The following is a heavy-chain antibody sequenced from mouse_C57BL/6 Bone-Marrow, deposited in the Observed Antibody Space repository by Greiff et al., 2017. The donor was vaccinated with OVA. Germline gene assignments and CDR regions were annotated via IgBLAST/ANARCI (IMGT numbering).Heavy chain of an antibody. V-gene: IGHV3-6*01. CDR2: ISYDGSN. J-gene: IGHJ1*03. D-gene: IGHD6-1*01. CDR3: ARGFLISSGYFDV. CDR1: GYSITSGYY. Sequence: DVQLVESGPGLVKPSQSLSLTCSVTGYSITSGYYWNWIRQFPGNKLEWMGYISYDGSNNYNPSLKNRISITRDTSKNQFFLKLNSVTTEDTATYYCARGFLISSGYFDVWGTGTTVTVSS.